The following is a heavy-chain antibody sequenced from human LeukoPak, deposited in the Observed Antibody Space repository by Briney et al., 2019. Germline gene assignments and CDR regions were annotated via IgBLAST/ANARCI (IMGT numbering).Heavy chain of an antibody. CDR3: ARHVASRGSGVDY. V-gene: IGHV3-73*01. CDR1: GFTFSGSA. D-gene: IGHD3-10*01. Sequence: GGSLRLSCAASGFTFSGSAMHWVRQTSGKGLEWVGRIRSKANSYATAYAASLKGRFTISRDDSKNTAYLEMNSLESEDTAVYYCARHVASRGSGVDYWGQGTLVTVSS. CDR2: IRSKANSYAT. J-gene: IGHJ4*02.